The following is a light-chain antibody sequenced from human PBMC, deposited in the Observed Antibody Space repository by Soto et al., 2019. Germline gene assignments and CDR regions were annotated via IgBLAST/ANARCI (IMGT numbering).Light chain of an antibody. CDR1: SSNIGNNL. J-gene: IGLJ2*01. CDR2: YDD. CDR3: SAWDDSLNVVV. V-gene: IGLV1-36*01. Sequence: QSVLTQPPSVSEAPRQRVTISCSGSSSNIGNNLVNWYQQLPGKPPKLLIYYDDLLPSGVSDRFSGSKSGTSASLAISGLQSEDESDYYCSAWDDSLNVVVFGGGTKLTVL.